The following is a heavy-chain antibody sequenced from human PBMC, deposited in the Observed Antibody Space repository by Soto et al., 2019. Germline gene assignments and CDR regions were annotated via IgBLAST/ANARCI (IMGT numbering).Heavy chain of an antibody. CDR1: GFIFENFG. D-gene: IGHD3-3*01. CDR3: ARGDYDFWSGYYTRRENWFDP. CDR2: ISGSGFKK. Sequence: GGSLRLSCAASGFIFENFGMSWVRQAPGKGLEWISSISGSGFKKYYADSVKGRFTISRDNAKNSLYLQMNSLRAEDTAVYYCARGDYDFWSGYYTRRENWFDPWGQGTLVTVSS. V-gene: IGHV3-23*01. J-gene: IGHJ5*02.